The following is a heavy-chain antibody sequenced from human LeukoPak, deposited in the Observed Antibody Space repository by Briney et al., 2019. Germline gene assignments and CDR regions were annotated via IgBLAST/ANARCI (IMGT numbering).Heavy chain of an antibody. D-gene: IGHD2-2*01. V-gene: IGHV3-30-3*01. CDR3: ARVRGQLLRGGYFDY. Sequence: GGSLRLSCAASGFTFSSYAMHWVRQAPGEGLEWVAVISYDGSNKYYADSVKGRFTISRDNSKNTLYLQMNSLRAEDTAVYYCARVRGQLLRGGYFDYWGQGTLVTVSS. CDR2: ISYDGSNK. CDR1: GFTFSSYA. J-gene: IGHJ4*02.